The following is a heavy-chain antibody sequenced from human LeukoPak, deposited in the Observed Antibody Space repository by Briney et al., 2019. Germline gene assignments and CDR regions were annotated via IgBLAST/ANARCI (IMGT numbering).Heavy chain of an antibody. CDR2: IYYSGST. V-gene: IGHV4-59*01. D-gene: IGHD2-15*01. Sequence: SETLSLTCTVSGGSISSYYWSWIRQPPGKGLEWIGYIYYSGSTNYNPSLKSRVTISVDTSKNQFSLKLSSVTAADTAVYYCASGSKFNYYYYYMDVWGKGTTVTVSS. J-gene: IGHJ6*03. CDR3: ASGSKFNYYYYYMDV. CDR1: GGSISSYY.